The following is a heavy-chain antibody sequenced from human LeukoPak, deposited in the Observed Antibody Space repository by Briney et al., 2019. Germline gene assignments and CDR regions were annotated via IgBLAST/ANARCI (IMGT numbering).Heavy chain of an antibody. D-gene: IGHD6-6*01. J-gene: IGHJ4*02. Sequence: PSQTLSPTCTVSGGSISSGSYYWSWIRQPAGKGLEWIGRIYTSGSTNYNPSLKSRVTISVDTSKNQFSLKLSSVTAADTAVYYCAREGIAARPADYWGQGTLVTVSS. V-gene: IGHV4-61*02. CDR3: AREGIAARPADY. CDR1: GGSISSGSYY. CDR2: IYTSGST.